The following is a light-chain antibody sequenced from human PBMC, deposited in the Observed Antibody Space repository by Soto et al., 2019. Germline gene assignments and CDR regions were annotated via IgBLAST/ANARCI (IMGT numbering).Light chain of an antibody. CDR1: SSNIGAGYE. V-gene: IGLV1-40*01. J-gene: IGLJ1*01. Sequence: QSVLTQPPSVSGAPGQRVTNSCTGSSSNIGAGYEVNWYQHLPGAAPKLLIYGNTNRPSGVPDRFSGSKSGTSASLAITGLQAEDEADYYCQSYDSSLSALYVFGTGTKVTVL. CDR3: QSYDSSLSALYV. CDR2: GNT.